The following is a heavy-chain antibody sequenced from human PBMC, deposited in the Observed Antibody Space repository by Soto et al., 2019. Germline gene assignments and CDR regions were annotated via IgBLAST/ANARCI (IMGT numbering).Heavy chain of an antibody. V-gene: IGHV4-4*02. CDR3: ARRTVADPFDY. CDR1: GGSISSSNW. D-gene: IGHD6-19*01. Sequence: QVQLQESGPGLVKPSGTLSLTCAVSGGSISSSNWWSWVRQPPGKGLEWIGEIYHSGSTNYNPSLKSRIPMSVDKSKNPFSLKLSSVTAADTAVDYCARRTVADPFDYWGQGTLVTVSS. CDR2: IYHSGST. J-gene: IGHJ4*02.